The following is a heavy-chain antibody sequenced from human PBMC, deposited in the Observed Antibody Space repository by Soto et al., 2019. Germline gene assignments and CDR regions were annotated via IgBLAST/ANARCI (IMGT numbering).Heavy chain of an antibody. CDR2: ISTSSSYR. J-gene: IGHJ4*02. CDR1: GFTFSDYY. Sequence: QVQLVESGGGLVKPGGSLRLSCAASGFTFSDYYMSWIRQAPGKGLEWLSYISTSSSYRNYADSVKGRFTISRDNAKNSLYLQMKRLRVEETAVDYCAREGSGTSTWYVDSWGQGTLVTVSS. V-gene: IGHV3-11*05. CDR3: AREGSGTSTWYVDS. D-gene: IGHD6-13*01.